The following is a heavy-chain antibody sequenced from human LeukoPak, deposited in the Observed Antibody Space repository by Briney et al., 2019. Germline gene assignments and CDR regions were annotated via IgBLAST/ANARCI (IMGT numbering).Heavy chain of an antibody. Sequence: PSETLSLTCTVSGGSVSSSTNYWGWIRQPPGKGLEWIGTIYYSGSTYYNPSLKSRVSLSVDTSRNQFPLKLSSVTAADTAVYYCATLRRAGSYGYWGQGTLVTVSS. V-gene: IGHV4-39*06. CDR3: ATLRRAGSYGY. CDR1: GGSVSSSTNY. CDR2: IYYSGST. D-gene: IGHD6-19*01. J-gene: IGHJ4*02.